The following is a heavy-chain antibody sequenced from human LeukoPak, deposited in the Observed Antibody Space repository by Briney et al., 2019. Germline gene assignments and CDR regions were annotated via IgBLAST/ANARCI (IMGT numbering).Heavy chain of an antibody. Sequence: PSETLSLTCSVSGGSISHYYWSWLRQPPGKGLEWIGYIYYSGSTYYNPSLKSRVTISVDTSKNQFSLKLSSVTAADTAVYYCASSGGNNWFDPWGQGTLVTVSS. CDR2: IYYSGST. CDR3: ASSGGNNWFDP. D-gene: IGHD2-15*01. V-gene: IGHV4-59*06. J-gene: IGHJ5*02. CDR1: GGSISHYY.